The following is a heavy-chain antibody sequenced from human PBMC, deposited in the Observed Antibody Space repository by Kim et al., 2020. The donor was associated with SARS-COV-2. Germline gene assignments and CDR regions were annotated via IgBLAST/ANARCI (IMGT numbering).Heavy chain of an antibody. J-gene: IGHJ6*02. CDR1: GFTFSSYG. CDR2: IWYDGSNK. CDR3: ARAQGHMVLEWLLYRGQNYYYGMDV. Sequence: GGPLRLSCAASGFTFSSYGMHWVRQAPGKGLEWVAVIWYDGSNKYYADSVKGRFTISRDNSKNTLYLQMNSLRAEDTAVYYCARAQGHMVLEWLLYRGQNYYYGMDVWGQGTTVTVSS. D-gene: IGHD3-3*01. V-gene: IGHV3-33*01.